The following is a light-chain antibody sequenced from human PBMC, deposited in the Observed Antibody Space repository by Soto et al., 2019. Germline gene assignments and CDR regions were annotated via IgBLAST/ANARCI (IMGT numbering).Light chain of an antibody. Sequence: ETVRTQSPATLSLYPGERATLSCMASQSVSDNLAWYQQRPGQGPRLLIYGASTRATGIPAKFSGSGSGTDFTLTISSLEPEDSAVYYCQQRSNSPPWITVGQGTRLEI. CDR3: QQRSNSPPWIT. CDR2: GAS. V-gene: IGKV3-11*01. CDR1: QSVSDN. J-gene: IGKJ5*01.